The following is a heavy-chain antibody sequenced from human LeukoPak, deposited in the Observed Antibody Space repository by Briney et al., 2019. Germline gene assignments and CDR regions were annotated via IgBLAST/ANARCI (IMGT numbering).Heavy chain of an antibody. CDR3: AKGFTLWFGELSFDY. V-gene: IGHV4-59*01. Sequence: SETLSLTCTVSGGSISSYYWSWIRQPPGKGLEWIGYIYYSGSTNYNPSLKSRVTISVDTSKNQFSLKLSSVTAADTAVYYCAKGFTLWFGELSFDYWGQGTLVTVSS. D-gene: IGHD3-10*01. CDR2: IYYSGST. CDR1: GGSISSYY. J-gene: IGHJ4*02.